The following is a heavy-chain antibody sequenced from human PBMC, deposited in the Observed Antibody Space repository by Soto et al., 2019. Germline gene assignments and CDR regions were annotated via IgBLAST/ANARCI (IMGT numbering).Heavy chain of an antibody. CDR2: INHSGST. Sequence: QVQLQQWGAGLLKPSETLSLTCAVYGGSFSGYYWSWIRQPPGKGLEWIGEINHSGSTNYNPSLKRRVTISVDTAKNQFSLKLSSVTAADTAVYYCARAVGQFDYWGQGTLVTVSS. CDR1: GGSFSGYY. V-gene: IGHV4-34*01. D-gene: IGHD1-26*01. CDR3: ARAVGQFDY. J-gene: IGHJ4*02.